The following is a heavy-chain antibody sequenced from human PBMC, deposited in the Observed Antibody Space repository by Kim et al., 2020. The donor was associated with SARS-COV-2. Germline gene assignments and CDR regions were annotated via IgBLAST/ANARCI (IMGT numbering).Heavy chain of an antibody. Sequence: GGSLRLSCAASGFTFSIYAMSWVRQAPGKGLEWVSGIKESGDGIVYADSVKGRFTISRDNSKNIVYLQMNSLRVEDTAVYYCAKVTWQRVYNVDADRWGQGTLVTVSS. CDR3: AKVTWQRVYNVDADR. V-gene: IGHV3-23*01. J-gene: IGHJ4*02. CDR1: GFTFSIYA. D-gene: IGHD6-13*01. CDR2: IKESGDGI.